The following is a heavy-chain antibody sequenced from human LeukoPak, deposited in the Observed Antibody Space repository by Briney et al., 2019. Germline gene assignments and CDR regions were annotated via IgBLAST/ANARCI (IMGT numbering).Heavy chain of an antibody. CDR3: ARDYYGSGSYYKPFDY. CDR2: IIPIFGTA. V-gene: IGHV1-69*13. D-gene: IGHD3-10*01. Sequence: SVKVSCKASGGTFSSYAISWVRQAPGQGLEWMGGIIPIFGTANYAQKFKGRVTITADESTSTAYMELSSLRSEDTAVYYCARDYYGSGSYYKPFDYWGQGTLVTVSS. J-gene: IGHJ4*02. CDR1: GGTFSSYA.